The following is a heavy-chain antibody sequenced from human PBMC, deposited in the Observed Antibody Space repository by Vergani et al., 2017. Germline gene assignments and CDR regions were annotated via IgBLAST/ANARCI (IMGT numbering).Heavy chain of an antibody. CDR3: VRHSRYCSGGSCYSAAHMYGMDV. CDR1: IDSISSSGTC. V-gene: IGHV4-39*01. CDR2: IYYSGST. J-gene: IGHJ6*02. D-gene: IGHD2-15*01. Sequence: QVQLQESGPRLVKPSDTLSLTCTVSIDSISSSGTCWCWIRQPPGKGLEWIGSIYYSGSTYYNPSLKSRVTISADASNNQFSLKLRSVTAADTALYYCVRHSRYCSGGSCYSAAHMYGMDVWGQ.